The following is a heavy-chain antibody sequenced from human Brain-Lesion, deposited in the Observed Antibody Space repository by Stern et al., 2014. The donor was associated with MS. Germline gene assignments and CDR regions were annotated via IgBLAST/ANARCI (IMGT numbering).Heavy chain of an antibody. CDR1: GGSVSSTSYA. Sequence: QLQLQESGPGLVKPSETLSLTCTVAGGSVSSTSYAWAWIRQPPGKGLEWIGTIYYSGNPSYSPSLKVPPPISLDPPKNQFSLQLGCVTAADTAVYYCAGEEDIRYCSGGSCTGNWFDPWGQGTLVTVSS. J-gene: IGHJ5*02. CDR3: AGEEDIRYCSGGSCTGNWFDP. D-gene: IGHD2-15*01. CDR2: IYYSGNP. V-gene: IGHV4-39*01.